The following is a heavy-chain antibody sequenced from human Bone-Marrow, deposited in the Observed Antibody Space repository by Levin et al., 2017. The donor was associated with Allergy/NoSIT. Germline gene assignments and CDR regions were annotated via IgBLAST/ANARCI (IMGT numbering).Heavy chain of an antibody. Sequence: GGSLRLSCAASGFTFSSYAMHWVRQAPGKGLEWVAVISYDGSNKYYADSVKGRFTVSRDNSKNTLYLQMNSLRAEDTAVYYCATEYSTTWSNFRRIDYWGQGTLVTVSS. V-gene: IGHV3-30-3*01. D-gene: IGHD6-13*01. CDR3: ATEYSTTWSNFRRIDY. CDR2: ISYDGSNK. J-gene: IGHJ4*02. CDR1: GFTFSSYA.